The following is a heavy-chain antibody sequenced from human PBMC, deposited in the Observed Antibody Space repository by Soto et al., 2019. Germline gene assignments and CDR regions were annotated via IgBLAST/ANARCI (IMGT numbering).Heavy chain of an antibody. CDR2: ISYDGSNK. Sequence: GGSLRLSCAASGFTFSSYAMHWVRQAPGKGLEWVAVISYDGSNKYYADSVKGRFTISRDNSKNTLYLQMNSLRAEDTAVYYCASPGYYDSSGLVYWGQGTLVTVSS. J-gene: IGHJ4*02. CDR3: ASPGYYDSSGLVY. CDR1: GFTFSSYA. D-gene: IGHD3-22*01. V-gene: IGHV3-30-3*01.